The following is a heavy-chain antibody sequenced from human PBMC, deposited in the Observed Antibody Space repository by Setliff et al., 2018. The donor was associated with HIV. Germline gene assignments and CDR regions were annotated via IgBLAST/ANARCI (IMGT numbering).Heavy chain of an antibody. V-gene: IGHV3-15*01. CDR1: GFTFSDAW. J-gene: IGHJ4*02. Sequence: GGSLRLSCAASGFTFSDAWMNWVRQAPGKGLEWVGRIKHKTDGGTTDYAAPVKGRFTISRDDSKNTLYLQMNSLQIEDTAVYYCTTDIWVATASDYWGQGTLVTVSS. CDR3: TTDIWVATASDY. CDR2: IKHKTDGGTT. D-gene: IGHD5-12*01.